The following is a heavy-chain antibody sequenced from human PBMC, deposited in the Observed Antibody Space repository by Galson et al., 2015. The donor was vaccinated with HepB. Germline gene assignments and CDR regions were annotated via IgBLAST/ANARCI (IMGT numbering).Heavy chain of an antibody. CDR3: ASSSITMMEGPFDY. CDR2: ISAYNGNT. V-gene: IGHV1-18*01. Sequence: SVKVSCKASGYTFTSYGISWVRQAPGQGLEWMGWISAYNGNTNYAQKLQGRVTMTTDTSTSTAYMELRSLRSDDTAVYYCASSSITMMEGPFDYWGQGTLVTVSS. CDR1: GYTFTSYG. D-gene: IGHD3-22*01. J-gene: IGHJ4*02.